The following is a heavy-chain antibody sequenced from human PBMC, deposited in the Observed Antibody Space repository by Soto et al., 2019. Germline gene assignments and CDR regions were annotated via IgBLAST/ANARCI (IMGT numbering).Heavy chain of an antibody. D-gene: IGHD6-6*01. Sequence: SETLSLTCTVSGGSISSSSYYWGWIRQPPGKGLEWIGSIYYSGSTYYNPSLKSRVTISVDTSKNQFSLKLSSVTAADTAVYYCARWELEYSSIDYWGQGTLVTVSS. J-gene: IGHJ4*02. CDR1: GGSISSSSYY. CDR2: IYYSGST. CDR3: ARWELEYSSIDY. V-gene: IGHV4-39*01.